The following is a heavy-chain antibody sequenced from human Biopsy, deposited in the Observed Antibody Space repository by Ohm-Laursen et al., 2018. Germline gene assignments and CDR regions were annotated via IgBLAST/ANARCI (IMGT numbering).Heavy chain of an antibody. Sequence: SVKVSCKVSGNSFNKYYINWGRQAPGQGLEWMGIINPTGGTTSYAEKFQGRVTLTRDTSTGTVYLELNSLIYEDTALYYCARDETGSSVFGPYYYGMDVWGQGTTVTVSS. D-gene: IGHD3-9*01. CDR1: GNSFNKYY. CDR3: ARDETGSSVFGPYYYGMDV. CDR2: INPTGGTT. V-gene: IGHV1-46*02. J-gene: IGHJ6*02.